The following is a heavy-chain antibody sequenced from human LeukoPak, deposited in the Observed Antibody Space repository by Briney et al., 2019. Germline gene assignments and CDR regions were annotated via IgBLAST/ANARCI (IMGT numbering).Heavy chain of an antibody. V-gene: IGHV1-2*02. Sequence: ASVKVSCKASGYTFTSYYLHWVRQAPGQGLEWMGWISPNSGGTNYAQKFQGRVTMTRDTSISTAYMEVSGLRSDDTAVYYCARSYDYYDNSGDAFDIWGQGTMVTVSS. J-gene: IGHJ3*02. D-gene: IGHD3-22*01. CDR3: ARSYDYYDNSGDAFDI. CDR2: ISPNSGGT. CDR1: GYTFTSYY.